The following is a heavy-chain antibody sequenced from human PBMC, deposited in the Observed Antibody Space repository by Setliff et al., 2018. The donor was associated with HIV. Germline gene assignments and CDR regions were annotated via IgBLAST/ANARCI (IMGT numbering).Heavy chain of an antibody. Sequence: SETLSLTCTVSGGSIINNFWSWIRLPPGKGLEYIGYIYYSGSTYYNPSLKSRLTISVDASTNKFSLKLSSVTAADTAVYYCARVPLSGWLYFDYWGQGTLVTVSS. CDR2: IYYSGST. CDR3: ARVPLSGWLYFDY. CDR1: GGSIINNF. J-gene: IGHJ4*02. D-gene: IGHD6-19*01. V-gene: IGHV4-59*08.